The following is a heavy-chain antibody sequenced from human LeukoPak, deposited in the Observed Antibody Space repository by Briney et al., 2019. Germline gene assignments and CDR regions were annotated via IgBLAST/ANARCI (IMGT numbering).Heavy chain of an antibody. J-gene: IGHJ5*02. Sequence: SETLSLTCTVSGGSISSYYWSWIRQPPGKGLEWIGYIYYSGSTNYNPSLKSRVTISVDTSKNQFSLKLSSVTAADTAVYYCARDYGGHKGGRWYDPWGQGTLVTVSS. CDR1: GGSISSYY. CDR3: ARDYGGHKGGRWYDP. V-gene: IGHV4-59*01. D-gene: IGHD3-16*01. CDR2: IYYSGST.